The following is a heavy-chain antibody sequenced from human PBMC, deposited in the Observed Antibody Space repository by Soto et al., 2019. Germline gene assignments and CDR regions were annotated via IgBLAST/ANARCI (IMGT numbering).Heavy chain of an antibody. D-gene: IGHD3-22*01. CDR1: GFSFSNYA. V-gene: IGHV3-48*02. Sequence: EVQLVESGGGLVQPGGSRRVSCAASGFSFSNYAMNWVRQAPGKGLEWVSYISIGSGSIFYADSVKGRFTISRDDAKNSLYMQMNTLRDEDTAVYSCVRDDRWAFDFWGQGTMVTVSS. CDR2: ISIGSGSI. J-gene: IGHJ3*01. CDR3: VRDDRWAFDF.